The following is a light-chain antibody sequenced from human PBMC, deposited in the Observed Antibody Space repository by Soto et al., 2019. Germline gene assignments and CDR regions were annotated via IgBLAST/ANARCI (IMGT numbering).Light chain of an antibody. V-gene: IGKV1-39*01. J-gene: IGKJ2*01. CDR2: AAS. CDR3: QQSYSAPQYT. Sequence: DIQMTQSPSSLSASVGDRVTITCRASQSIVSYLNWYQQKPGKAPNLLIYAASSLQSGVPSRFSGSGSGTDFTLTISSLQPEDFATYYCQQSYSAPQYTFGQGTKLEIK. CDR1: QSIVSY.